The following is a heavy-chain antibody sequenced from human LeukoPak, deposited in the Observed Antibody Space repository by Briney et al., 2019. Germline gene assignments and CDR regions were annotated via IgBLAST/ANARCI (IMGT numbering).Heavy chain of an antibody. V-gene: IGHV4-4*07. Sequence: SETLSLTCTVSGGSISSYYWNWIRQPAGKGLEWIGRIHTSGSTNYNPSLKSRVTISVDTSKNQFSLKLSSVTAADTAVYYCARGVTTVTDNWFDPWGQGTLVTVSS. D-gene: IGHD4-17*01. J-gene: IGHJ5*02. CDR3: ARGVTTVTDNWFDP. CDR2: IHTSGST. CDR1: GGSISSYY.